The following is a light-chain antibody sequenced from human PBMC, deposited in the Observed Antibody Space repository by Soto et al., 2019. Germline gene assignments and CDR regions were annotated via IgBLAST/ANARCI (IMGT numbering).Light chain of an antibody. V-gene: IGKV1-39*01. CDR2: AAS. CDR1: QSITNY. J-gene: IGKJ1*01. Sequence: DIQMTQSPSSLSTSVGDRVTITCRASQSITNYLNWYQQKPGRVPKLLIYAASRLQSGVTSRFSGRGSGTDFTLTISSLQPEDFATYYCQQSYITPWTFGQGTKVEIK. CDR3: QQSYITPWT.